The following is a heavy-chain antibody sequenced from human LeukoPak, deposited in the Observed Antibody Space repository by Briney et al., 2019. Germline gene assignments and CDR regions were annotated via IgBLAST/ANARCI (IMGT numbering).Heavy chain of an antibody. Sequence: GGSLRLSCAASGFTFSSYEMNWVRQAPGKELEWVSYISSSGSTIYYADSVRGRFTLSRDNAKNTLYLQMNSLRAEDAAVYYCATSLSGWGTYHYMNVWGKGTTVTISS. CDR3: ATSLSGWGTYHYMNV. CDR1: GFTFSSYE. J-gene: IGHJ6*03. D-gene: IGHD6-19*01. CDR2: ISSSGSTI. V-gene: IGHV3-48*03.